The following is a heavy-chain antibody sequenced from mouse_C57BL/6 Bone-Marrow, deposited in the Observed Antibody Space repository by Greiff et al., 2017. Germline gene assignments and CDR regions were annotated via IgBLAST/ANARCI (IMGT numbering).Heavy chain of an antibody. V-gene: IGHV1-81*01. Sequence: QVQLQQSGAELARPGASVKLSCKASGYTFTSYGISWVKQRTGQGLEWIGEIYPRSGNTYYNEKFKGKATLTADKSSSTAYMELRSLTSEDSAVYVCARWEGDYDWFAYWGQGTLVTVSA. CDR3: ARWEGDYDWFAY. J-gene: IGHJ3*01. D-gene: IGHD2-4*01. CDR1: GYTFTSYG. CDR2: IYPRSGNT.